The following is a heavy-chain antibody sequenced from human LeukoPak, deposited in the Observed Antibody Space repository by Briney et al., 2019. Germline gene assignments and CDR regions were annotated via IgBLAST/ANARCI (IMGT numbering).Heavy chain of an antibody. CDR2: VSADKGNT. D-gene: IGHD1-26*01. J-gene: IGHJ4*02. CDR3: AENRGGTWWDLVDY. V-gene: IGHV1-18*04. Sequence: ASVKVSCKASGHTFTNYGVTWVRQAPGRGLQWMGWVSADKGNTNYAQKFQDRVTTSIDTSTSTAFMELRRLTSDDTAVYYCAENRGGTWWDLVDYWGQGTLVTVSS. CDR1: GHTFTNYG.